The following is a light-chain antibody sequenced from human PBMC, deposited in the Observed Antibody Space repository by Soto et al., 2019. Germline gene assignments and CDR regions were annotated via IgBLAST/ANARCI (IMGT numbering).Light chain of an antibody. J-gene: IGLJ2*01. V-gene: IGLV2-14*01. Sequence: QSALTQPASVSGSPGQSITISCTGTSSDVGGYNYVSWYQQHPGKAPKLMIYDVSNRPSGVSNRFSGSKSGNTASLTISGLLAEDEADDYCSSYTSRSTYVVFGGGTQLTVL. CDR2: DVS. CDR1: SSDVGGYNY. CDR3: SSYTSRSTYVV.